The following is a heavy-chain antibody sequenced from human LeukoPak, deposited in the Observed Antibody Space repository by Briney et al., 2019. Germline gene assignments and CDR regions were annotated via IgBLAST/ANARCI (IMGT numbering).Heavy chain of an antibody. J-gene: IGHJ6*03. CDR3: ARYVSGYYYYYYMDV. D-gene: IGHD3-16*01. Sequence: PSETLSLTCTVSGGSIGTQYWSWIRQPPGKGLEWIGYVFYTGSTNYNSSLKSRVTISVDRSKKQLSLKLSSVTAADTAVYYCARYVSGYYYYYYMDVWGKGTTVTVSS. CDR1: GGSIGTQY. V-gene: IGHV4-59*11. CDR2: VFYTGST.